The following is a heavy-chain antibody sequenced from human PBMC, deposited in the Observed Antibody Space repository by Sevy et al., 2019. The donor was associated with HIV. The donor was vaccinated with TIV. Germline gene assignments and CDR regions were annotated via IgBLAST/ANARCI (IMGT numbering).Heavy chain of an antibody. CDR1: GFSFTSYW. Sequence: GESLKISRKGSGFSFTSYWIGWVRQMPGKGLEWMGIIYPGDSDTRYSPSFQGQVTISADKSISTAYLQWSSLKASDPAMYYCAGQPTVVTNFDYWGQGTLVTVSS. CDR3: AGQPTVVTNFDY. D-gene: IGHD4-17*01. J-gene: IGHJ4*02. CDR2: IYPGDSDT. V-gene: IGHV5-51*01.